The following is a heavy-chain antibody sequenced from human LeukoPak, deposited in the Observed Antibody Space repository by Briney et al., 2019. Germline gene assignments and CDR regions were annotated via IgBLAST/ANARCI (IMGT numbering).Heavy chain of an antibody. Sequence: KPSETLSLTCDVYSGSFGGYYWSWIRQPPGKGLEWIGYIYYSGSTNYNPSLKSRVTISVDTSKNQFSLKLSSVTAADTAVYYCARAGSGYSYGDWSIGYYFDYWGQGTLVTVSS. CDR3: ARAGSGYSYGDWSIGYYFDY. V-gene: IGHV4-59*01. CDR2: IYYSGST. CDR1: SGSFGGYY. J-gene: IGHJ4*02. D-gene: IGHD5-18*01.